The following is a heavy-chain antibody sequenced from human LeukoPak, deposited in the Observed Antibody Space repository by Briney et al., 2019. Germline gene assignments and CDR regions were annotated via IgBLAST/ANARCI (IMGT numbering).Heavy chain of an antibody. CDR1: GGSFSGYY. Sequence: PSETLSLTCAVYGGSFSGYYWSWIRQPPGKGLEWIGEINHSGSTNYNPSLKSRVTILVDTSKNQFSLRLSSVTAADTAVYYCARYGTWFDPWGQGALVTVSS. D-gene: IGHD3-16*01. V-gene: IGHV4-34*01. J-gene: IGHJ5*02. CDR3: ARYGTWFDP. CDR2: INHSGST.